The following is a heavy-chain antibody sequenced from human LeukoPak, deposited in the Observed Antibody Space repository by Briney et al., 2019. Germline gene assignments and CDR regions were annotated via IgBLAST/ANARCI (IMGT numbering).Heavy chain of an antibody. CDR3: AREEPAGSTDY. CDR1: GFIFSGHP. J-gene: IGHJ4*02. D-gene: IGHD1-14*01. Sequence: AGGSLRLPCAASGFIFSGHPMHWVRQAPGKGLECVSAISPDGTKTYYTNSVKGRLTISRDNSKNTLYLQMGSLRDQDMAMYYCAREEPAGSTDYWGQGTLVTVSS. CDR2: ISPDGTKT. V-gene: IGHV3-64*01.